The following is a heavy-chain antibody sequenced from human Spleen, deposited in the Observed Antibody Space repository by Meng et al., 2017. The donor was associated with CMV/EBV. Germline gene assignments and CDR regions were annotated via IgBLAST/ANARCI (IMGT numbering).Heavy chain of an antibody. CDR2: ISGSGDST. J-gene: IGHJ6*02. Sequence: GESLKISCAASGFTFRNYAMSWVRQSPGKGLKWVSAISGSGDSTYYADSVKGRFTISRDNSKNTLYLQMNSLRAEDTAVYYCAGFSEWLGSYYYYGMDVWGQGTTVTVSS. CDR1: GFTFRNYA. V-gene: IGHV3-23*01. D-gene: IGHD6-19*01. CDR3: AGFSEWLGSYYYYGMDV.